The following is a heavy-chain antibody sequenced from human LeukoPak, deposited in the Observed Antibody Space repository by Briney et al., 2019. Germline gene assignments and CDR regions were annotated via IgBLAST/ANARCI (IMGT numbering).Heavy chain of an antibody. CDR1: GFTFSSYS. J-gene: IGHJ4*02. D-gene: IGHD3-22*01. Sequence: GGSLRLSCAASGFTFSSYSMNWVRQAPGKGLEWVSSISSSSSYIYYADSVKGRFTISRDNAKNSLYLQMNSLRAEDTAVYYCARDLGYYYDSSGYSFDYWGQGTLVTVSS. CDR3: ARDLGYYYDSSGYSFDY. CDR2: ISSSSSYI. V-gene: IGHV3-21*01.